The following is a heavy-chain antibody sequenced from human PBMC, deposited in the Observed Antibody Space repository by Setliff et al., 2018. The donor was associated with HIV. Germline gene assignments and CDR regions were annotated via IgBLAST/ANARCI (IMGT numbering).Heavy chain of an antibody. CDR2: INPSGGSA. Sequence: APVKVSCKASGYTFTSYYLHWVRQAPEQGLEWMGMINPSGGSASYAQKFQGRVTMSRDTSTSTVYMELSSLRSEDTAVYYCARDYFDSSAYHYGFGAFDIWGQGTMVTVSS. CDR1: GYTFTSYY. CDR3: ARDYFDSSAYHYGFGAFDI. V-gene: IGHV1-46*01. J-gene: IGHJ3*02. D-gene: IGHD3-22*01.